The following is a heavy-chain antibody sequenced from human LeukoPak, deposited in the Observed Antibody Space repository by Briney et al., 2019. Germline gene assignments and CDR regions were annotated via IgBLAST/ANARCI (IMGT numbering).Heavy chain of an antibody. J-gene: IGHJ3*02. D-gene: IGHD4-23*01. CDR2: ISGSGGIT. CDR1: GFTFSRYA. Sequence: PGGSLRLSCATSGFTFSRYAMSWVRQAPGKGLEWVSGISGSGGITYYADSVKGRFTISRDISKNTLYLQMNSLRAEDTALYYCAKANDYGGNSIDAFDIWGQGTMVTVSS. V-gene: IGHV3-23*01. CDR3: AKANDYGGNSIDAFDI.